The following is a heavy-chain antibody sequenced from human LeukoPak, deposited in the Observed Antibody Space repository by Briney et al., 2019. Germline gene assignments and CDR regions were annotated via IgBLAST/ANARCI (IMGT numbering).Heavy chain of an antibody. CDR3: AKVNAIVVVPAALFDY. Sequence: PGGSLRLSCAASGYTFSSYAMSWVRQAPGKGLEWVSAISGSGGSTYYADSVKGRFTISRDNSKNTLYLQMNSLRAEDTAAYYCAKVNAIVVVPAALFDYWGQGTLVTVSS. CDR1: GYTFSSYA. V-gene: IGHV3-23*01. J-gene: IGHJ4*02. D-gene: IGHD2-2*01. CDR2: ISGSGGST.